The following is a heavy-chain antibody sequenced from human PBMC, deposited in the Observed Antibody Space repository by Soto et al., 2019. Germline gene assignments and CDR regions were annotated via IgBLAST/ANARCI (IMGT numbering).Heavy chain of an antibody. CDR3: AASCVGCGGFNYYGMDV. V-gene: IGHV4-31*03. CDR1: GASISSGGYY. CDR2: MYYSGTT. Sequence: QVQLQESGPGLVKPSQTLSLTCSVSGASISSGGYYWNWIRQHPGKGLEWIGYMYYSGTTYYNPSLKSRVTISVDTSKNQFSLKLSSVTAADTAVYYCAASCVGCGGFNYYGMDVWGQGTTVTVSS. D-gene: IGHD2-21*01. J-gene: IGHJ6*02.